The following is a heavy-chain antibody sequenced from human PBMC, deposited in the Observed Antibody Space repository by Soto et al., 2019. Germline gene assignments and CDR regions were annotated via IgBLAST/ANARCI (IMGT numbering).Heavy chain of an antibody. CDR1: GISFSSHE. J-gene: IGHJ4*02. CDR2: ISTGGETI. CDR3: AGGPTYSGSYED. Sequence: EVQLVESGGGLVQPGGSLRLSCAASGISFSSHEMAWVRLAPGKGLEWLSYISTGGETIKYADSVRGRFTISRDNADNSVHLQMNSRRVEDTAVYYCAGGPTYSGSYEDWGQGTLVTVAS. V-gene: IGHV3-48*03. D-gene: IGHD1-26*01.